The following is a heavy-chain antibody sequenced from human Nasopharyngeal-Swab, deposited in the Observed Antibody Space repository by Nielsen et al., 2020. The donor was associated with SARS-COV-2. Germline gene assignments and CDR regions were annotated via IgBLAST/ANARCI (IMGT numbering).Heavy chain of an antibody. V-gene: IGHV3-49*03. Sequence: GESLKISCTASGFTFGDYAMSWFRQAPGKGLEWVGFIRGKAYGGTTEYAASVKGRFTISRDDSKSIAYLQMNSLKTEDTAVYYCTRGIKPKTGYHWGQGTLVTVSS. CDR2: IRGKAYGGTT. CDR3: TRGIKPKTGYH. J-gene: IGHJ5*02. D-gene: IGHD7-27*01. CDR1: GFTFGDYA.